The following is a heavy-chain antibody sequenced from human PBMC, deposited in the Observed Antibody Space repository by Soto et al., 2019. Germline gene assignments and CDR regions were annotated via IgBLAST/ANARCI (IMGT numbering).Heavy chain of an antibody. CDR3: AREYSSSWYSILDY. CDR2: IYYSGST. CDR1: GGSISSGGYY. Sequence: PSETLSLTCTVSGGSISSGGYYWSWIRQHPGKGLECIGYIYYSGSTYYNPSLKSRVTISVDTSKNQFSLKLSSVTSADTAVFYCAREYSSSWYSILDYWGQGTLVTVSS. J-gene: IGHJ4*02. V-gene: IGHV4-31*03. D-gene: IGHD6-13*01.